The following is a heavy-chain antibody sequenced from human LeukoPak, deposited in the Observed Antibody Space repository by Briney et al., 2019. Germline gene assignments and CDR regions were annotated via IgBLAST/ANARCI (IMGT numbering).Heavy chain of an antibody. Sequence: SETLSLTCTVSGGSVSSGSYYWSWMRQPPGKGLEWIAYIYYSGSTNYNPSLKSRVTISVDTSKNQFSVKLSSVTAADTAVYYCARDPVGATFVDYWGQGTLVTVSS. J-gene: IGHJ4*02. CDR1: GGSVSSGSYY. CDR3: ARDPVGATFVDY. D-gene: IGHD1-26*01. CDR2: IYYSGST. V-gene: IGHV4-61*01.